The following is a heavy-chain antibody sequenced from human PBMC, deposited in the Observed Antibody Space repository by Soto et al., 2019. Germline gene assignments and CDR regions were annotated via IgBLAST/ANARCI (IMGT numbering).Heavy chain of an antibody. CDR3: ASEMGATTSHYYYYGMDV. CDR1: GYTFTSYD. J-gene: IGHJ6*02. D-gene: IGHD1-26*01. V-gene: IGHV1-8*01. CDR2: MNPNSGNT. Sequence: ASVKVSCKASGYTFTSYDINWVRQATGQGLEWMGWMNPNSGNTGYAQKFQGRVTMTRNTSISTAYMELSSLRSEDTAVNYCASEMGATTSHYYYYGMDVWGQGTTVTVSS.